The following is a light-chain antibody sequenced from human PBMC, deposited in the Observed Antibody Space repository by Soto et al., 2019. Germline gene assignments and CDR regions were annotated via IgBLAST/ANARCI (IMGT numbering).Light chain of an antibody. J-gene: IGKJ4*01. CDR2: DAS. V-gene: IGKV3-15*01. CDR1: HDVSSR. CDR3: QHYTNWPLT. Sequence: EIVMTQSPVTLSVSPGEIATRSCRASHDVSSRLAWYQQKPGQAPRLLIYDASTRATGHPARFSGSGSGTEFTLTISSLQSEDFAVYYCQHYTNWPLTFGGGTKVEIK.